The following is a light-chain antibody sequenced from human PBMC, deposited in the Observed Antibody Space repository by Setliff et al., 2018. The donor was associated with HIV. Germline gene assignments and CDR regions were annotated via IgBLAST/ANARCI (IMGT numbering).Light chain of an antibody. J-gene: IGLJ2*01. CDR1: NIGSKS. V-gene: IGLV3-21*04. Sequence: SYELTQPPSVSVAPGKTASITCGGNNIGSKSVYWYQQKPGQAPVLVISYNSDRPSGTPERFSGSNSGNTATLTISRVEAGDEADYYCQVWDSSSDLHVVFDGGTK. CDR3: QVWDSSSDLHVV. CDR2: YNS.